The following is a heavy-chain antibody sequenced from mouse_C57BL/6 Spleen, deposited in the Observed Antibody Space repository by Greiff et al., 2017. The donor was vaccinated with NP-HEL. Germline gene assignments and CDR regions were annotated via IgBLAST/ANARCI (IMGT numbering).Heavy chain of an antibody. CDR1: GFTFSSYA. V-gene: IGHV5-9-1*02. J-gene: IGHJ1*03. CDR3: TRGGGYGNYGYFDV. Sequence: EVKLVESGEGLVKPGGSLKLSCAASGFTFSSYAMSWVRQTPEKRLEWVAYISSGGDYIYYADTVKGRFTISRDNARNTLYLQMSSLKSEDTAMYYCTRGGGYGNYGYFDVWGTGTTVTVSS. CDR2: ISSGGDYI. D-gene: IGHD2-1*01.